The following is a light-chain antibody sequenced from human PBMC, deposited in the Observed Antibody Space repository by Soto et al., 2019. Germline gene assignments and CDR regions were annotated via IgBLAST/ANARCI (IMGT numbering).Light chain of an antibody. V-gene: IGKV3-15*01. CDR3: QQYDDRRA. Sequence: VMTQSPATLSVSPGERVTLSCRASQSVSSNLAWYQQKPGQAPRLLIYGASTRATGIPARFSGSGSGTEFTLTISSLQSEDFAVYYCQQYDDRRAFGLGTKVDIK. J-gene: IGKJ1*01. CDR1: QSVSSN. CDR2: GAS.